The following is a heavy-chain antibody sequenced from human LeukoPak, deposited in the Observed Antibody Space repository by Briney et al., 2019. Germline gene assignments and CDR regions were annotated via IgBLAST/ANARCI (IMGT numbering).Heavy chain of an antibody. CDR2: ISAYNGNT. V-gene: IGHV1-18*01. CDR1: GYTFTSYG. J-gene: IGHJ4*02. Sequence: ASVKVSCKASGYTFTSYGISWVRQAPGQGLEWMGWISAYNGNTNYAQKLQGRVTMTTDTSTSTAYMELRSLRSDDTAVYYCARDYRKGYYYDSSGYFDYWGQGTLVTVSS. CDR3: ARDYRKGYYYDSSGYFDY. D-gene: IGHD3-22*01.